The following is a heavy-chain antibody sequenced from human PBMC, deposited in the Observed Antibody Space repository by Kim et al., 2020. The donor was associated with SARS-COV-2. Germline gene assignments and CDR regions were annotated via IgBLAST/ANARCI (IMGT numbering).Heavy chain of an antibody. CDR3: TKSTVAAAIRWFDP. CDR2: ISAGGGGT. V-gene: IGHV3-23*01. CDR1: GFTFNNYA. D-gene: IGHD2-2*01. J-gene: IGHJ5*02. Sequence: GGSLRLSCAASGFTFNNYAMTWVRQAPGKGLEWVSSISAGGGGTYSADFVKGRFAISRDNSKNTLYLQMNSLRAEDTALYYCTKSTVAAAIRWFDPWGQGTLVTVSS.